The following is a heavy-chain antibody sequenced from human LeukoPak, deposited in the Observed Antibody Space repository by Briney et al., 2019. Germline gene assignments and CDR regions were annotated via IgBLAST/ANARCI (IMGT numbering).Heavy chain of an antibody. V-gene: IGHV1-2*04. Sequence: ASVTVSFKASGYPFTVYFIHWVRQAPGLGLEWMGWINPNSGGTNYAQKFQGWVTMTRDTSINTAYMELSSLKSDDTAVYYCARANYYDSIGDAFDIWGQGTMVTVSS. CDR1: GYPFTVYF. CDR3: ARANYYDSIGDAFDI. D-gene: IGHD3-22*01. CDR2: INPNSGGT. J-gene: IGHJ3*02.